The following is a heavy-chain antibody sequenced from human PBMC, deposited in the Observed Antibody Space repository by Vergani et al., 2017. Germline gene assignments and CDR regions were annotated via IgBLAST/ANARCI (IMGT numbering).Heavy chain of an antibody. V-gene: IGHV4-39*01. J-gene: IGHJ4*02. CDR2: IYYSGST. CDR1: GESIRSGSYY. CDR3: ARQSGSYYDFDY. Sequence: QVKLQESGPGLLKPSQTLSLTCTVSGESIRSGSYYWGWIRQPPGKGLEWIGSIYYSGSTYYNPSLKSRVTISVDTSKNQFSLKLSSVTAADTAVYYCARQSGSYYDFDYWGQGTLVTVSS. D-gene: IGHD1-26*01.